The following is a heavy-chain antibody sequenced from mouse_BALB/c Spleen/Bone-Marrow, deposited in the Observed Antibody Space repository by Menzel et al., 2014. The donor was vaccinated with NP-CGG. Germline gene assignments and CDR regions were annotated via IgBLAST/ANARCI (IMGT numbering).Heavy chain of an antibody. CDR1: GYTFTDYA. D-gene: IGHD1-1*01. V-gene: IGHV1S137*01. CDR3: ARDGSSWGYFDV. J-gene: IGHJ1*01. Sequence: VQLQQSGAELVRPGVSVKISCKGSGYTFTDYAMHWVKQSHAKSLEWIGVISTYYGDASYNQKFKGKATMTVDKPSSTAYMELARLTSEDSAIYYCARDGSSWGYFDVWGAGTTVTVSS. CDR2: ISTYYGDA.